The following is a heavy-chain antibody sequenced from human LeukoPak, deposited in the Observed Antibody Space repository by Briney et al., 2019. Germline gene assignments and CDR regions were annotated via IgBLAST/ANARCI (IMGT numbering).Heavy chain of an antibody. CDR2: IYYSGST. Sequence: SETLSLTCTVSGGSISSSSYYWGWIRQPPGKGLEWIGSIYYSGSTYYNPSLKSRVTISVDTSKNQFSLKLSSVTAADTAVYYCARNGAATDGWWYFDYWGQGTLVTVSS. J-gene: IGHJ4*02. CDR1: GGSISSSSYY. V-gene: IGHV4-39*01. CDR3: ARNGAATDGWWYFDY. D-gene: IGHD2-15*01.